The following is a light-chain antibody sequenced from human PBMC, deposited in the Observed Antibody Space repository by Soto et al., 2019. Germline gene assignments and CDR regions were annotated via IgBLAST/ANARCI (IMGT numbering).Light chain of an antibody. Sequence: QSALTQPASVSGSPGQSITISCTGTSSDVGGYNYVSWYQHHPGKAPKLMIYDVSDRPSGVSNRFSGSKSGNTASLTISGLQAEDEADYYCTSYTSTSPHALFGGGTKLTVL. CDR1: SSDVGGYNY. V-gene: IGLV2-14*03. CDR2: DVS. CDR3: TSYTSTSPHAL. J-gene: IGLJ2*01.